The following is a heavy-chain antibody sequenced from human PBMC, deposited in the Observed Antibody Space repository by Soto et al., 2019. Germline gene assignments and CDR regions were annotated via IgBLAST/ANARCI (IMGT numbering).Heavy chain of an antibody. J-gene: IGHJ5*02. Sequence: EVQVVESGGGLVQPGGSLRLSCAASGFTFSSNGMNWVRQAPGKGLEWISYISSSSTIYADSVKGRFTISRDNAKNSLYLQMNSLRDEDTAVYYCARVIWSGHLTSDLWGQGTLVTVSS. D-gene: IGHD3-3*01. CDR2: ISSSSTI. CDR1: GFTFSSNG. CDR3: ARVIWSGHLTSDL. V-gene: IGHV3-48*02.